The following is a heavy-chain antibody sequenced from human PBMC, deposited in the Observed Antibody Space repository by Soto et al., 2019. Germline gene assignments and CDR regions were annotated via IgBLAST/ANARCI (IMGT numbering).Heavy chain of an antibody. CDR2: IVVGSGNT. J-gene: IGHJ5*02. V-gene: IGHV1-58*01. CDR1: GFTFTSSA. CDR3: ARAPVNLFYDFWSGSDNWFDP. Sequence: ASVKVSCKASGFTFTSSAVQWVRQARGQRLEWIGWIVVGSGNTNYAQKFQERVTITRDMSTSTAYMELSSLRSEDTAVYYCARAPVNLFYDFWSGSDNWFDPWGQGTLVTVSS. D-gene: IGHD3-3*01.